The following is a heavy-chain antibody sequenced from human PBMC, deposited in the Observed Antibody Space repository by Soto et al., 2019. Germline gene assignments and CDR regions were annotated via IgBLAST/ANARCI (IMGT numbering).Heavy chain of an antibody. D-gene: IGHD2-2*01. V-gene: IGHV3-23*01. J-gene: IGHJ4*02. CDR2: INSRGGST. CDR3: AKDRSSTSCYAFDY. CDR1: GFTFSSYA. Sequence: EVQLLESGGGLVQPGGSLRLSCAASGFTFSSYAMSWFRQAPGKGLEWVSAINSRGGSTYYADSVKGRFTISRDSSKNTRYLQMNSLRAEDTAVYYCAKDRSSTSCYAFDYWGQGTLVTVSS.